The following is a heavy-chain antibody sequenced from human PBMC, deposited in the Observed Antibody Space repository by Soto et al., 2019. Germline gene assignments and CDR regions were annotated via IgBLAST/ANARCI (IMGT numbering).Heavy chain of an antibody. CDR1: GFTVSSNY. D-gene: IGHD6-6*01. V-gene: IGHV3-53*04. J-gene: IGHJ4*02. Sequence: VQLVESGGGLVQPGGSLRLSCAASGFTVSSNYMSWVRQAPGKGLEWVSVIYSGGSTYYADSVKGRFTISRHNSKNTLYLQMNSLRAEDTAVYYCARASSIAARHSFDYWGQGTLVTVSS. CDR2: IYSGGST. CDR3: ARASSIAARHSFDY.